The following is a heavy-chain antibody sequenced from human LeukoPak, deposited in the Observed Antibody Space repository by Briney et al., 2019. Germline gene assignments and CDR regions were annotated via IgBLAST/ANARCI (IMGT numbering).Heavy chain of an antibody. J-gene: IGHJ6*02. D-gene: IGHD2-15*01. CDR3: ARSVVAPRDYYYYGMDV. CDR1: GFSLSTSGVG. Sequence: ESGPTLVKPTQTLTLTRTFSGFSLSTSGVGVGWIRQPPGKALEWLALIYWDDDKRYSPSLKSRLTITKDTSKNQVVLTMTNMDPVDTATYYCARSVVAPRDYYYYGMDVWGQGTTVTVSS. CDR2: IYWDDDK. V-gene: IGHV2-5*02.